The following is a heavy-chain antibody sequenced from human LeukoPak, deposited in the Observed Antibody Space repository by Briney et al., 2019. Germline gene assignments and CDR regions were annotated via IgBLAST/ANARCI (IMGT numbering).Heavy chain of an antibody. CDR2: IKQDGSEK. Sequence: GGSLRLSCAASGFTFSSYWMSWVRQAPGKGLEWVANIKQDGSEKYYVDSVKGRFAISRDNAKNSLYLQMNSLRAEDTAVYYCARQSPLIGFGETPYYMDVWGKGTAVTISS. CDR3: ARQSPLIGFGETPYYMDV. V-gene: IGHV3-7*01. J-gene: IGHJ6*03. CDR1: GFTFSSYW. D-gene: IGHD3-10*01.